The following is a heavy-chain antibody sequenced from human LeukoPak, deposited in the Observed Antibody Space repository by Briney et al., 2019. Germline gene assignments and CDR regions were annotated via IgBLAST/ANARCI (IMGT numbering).Heavy chain of an antibody. V-gene: IGHV4-38-2*02. D-gene: IGHD2-15*01. CDR1: GYSISSGYY. J-gene: IGHJ6*03. CDR3: ARGRRIVVVLGTTRTHRDYYMDV. Sequence: SETLSLTCTVSGYSISSGYYWGWIRQPPGKGLEWIGETYHSGSTNHNPSLKSRVTISLDTSKNQFSLKLSSVTAADTAVYYCARGRRIVVVLGTTRTHRDYYMDVWGKGTTVTVSS. CDR2: TYHSGST.